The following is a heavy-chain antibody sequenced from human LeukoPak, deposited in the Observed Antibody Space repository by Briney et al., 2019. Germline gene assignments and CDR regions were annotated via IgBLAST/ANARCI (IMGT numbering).Heavy chain of an antibody. CDR2: IYPGDSDT. Sequence: GESLKISCKGSGYSFTNYWIGWVRQMPGKGLEWVAIIYPGDSDTRYSPSFQGQVTISADRSISTAYLQWSSLKASDTAMYYCAREAAADFDYWGQGTLVTVSS. CDR1: GYSFTNYW. J-gene: IGHJ4*02. D-gene: IGHD6-13*01. CDR3: AREAAADFDY. V-gene: IGHV5-51*01.